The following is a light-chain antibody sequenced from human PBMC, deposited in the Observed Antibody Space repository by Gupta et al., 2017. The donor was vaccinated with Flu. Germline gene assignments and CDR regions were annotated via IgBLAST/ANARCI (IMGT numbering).Light chain of an antibody. CDR1: SSDVSTYNY. CDR3: SSYAGTFTSVL. J-gene: IGLJ2*01. V-gene: IGLV2-11*01. CDR2: DVN. Sequence: QSALTQPRSVSESPGQSVTISCTGTSSDVSTYNYVSWYQLYPGKAPKLMIYDVNKRPSGVPDRFSGSKSGNTASLTISGLQAEDEADYYCSSYAGTFTSVLFGGGTKLTVL.